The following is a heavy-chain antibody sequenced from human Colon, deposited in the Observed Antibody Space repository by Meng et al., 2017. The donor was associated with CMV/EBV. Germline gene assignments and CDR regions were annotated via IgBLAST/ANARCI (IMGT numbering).Heavy chain of an antibody. D-gene: IGHD5-12*01. J-gene: IGHJ4*02. Sequence: GESLKISCATSSEFTFSNAWMTWVRQAPGKGLEWVGRIKSKSDGGTTDFAAAVKGRFIISRDESKNTLYLQMNSLKTEDTGVYYCTTQGGYDKDYRGQGALVTVSS. CDR3: TTQGGYDKDY. CDR1: EFTFSNAW. V-gene: IGHV3-15*01. CDR2: IKSKSDGGTT.